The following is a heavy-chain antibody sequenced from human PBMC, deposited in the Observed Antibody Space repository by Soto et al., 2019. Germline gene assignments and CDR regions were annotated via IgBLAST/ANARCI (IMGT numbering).Heavy chain of an antibody. J-gene: IGHJ6*03. V-gene: IGHV1-8*01. CDR1: GYTFTSYD. D-gene: IGHD6-6*01. CDR3: ASLAARPHYYYYMDV. CDR2: MNPNSGNT. Sequence: GASVKVSCQASGYTFTSYDINWVRQATGQGLEWMGWMNPNSGNTGYAQKFQGRVTMTRNTSISTAYMELSSLRSEDTAVYYCASLAARPHYYYYMDVWGKGTTVTVSS.